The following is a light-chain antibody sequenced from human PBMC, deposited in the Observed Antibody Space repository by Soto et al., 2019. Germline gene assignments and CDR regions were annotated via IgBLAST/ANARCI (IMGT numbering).Light chain of an antibody. J-gene: IGLJ3*02. CDR2: DAN. CDR1: AGAVTSGHY. CDR3: LLQYSEIRV. V-gene: IGLV7-46*01. Sequence: QTVVTQEPSLTVSPGGTVTLTCGSSAGAVTSGHYPYWFQQRPGQAPKTLIYDANNKYPWTPARFSGSLFGGKAALTLWGAQPEDEAEYYCLLQYSEIRVFGGGTKVTVL.